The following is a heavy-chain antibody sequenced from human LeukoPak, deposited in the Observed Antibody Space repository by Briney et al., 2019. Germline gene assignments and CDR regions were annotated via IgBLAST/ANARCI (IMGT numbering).Heavy chain of an antibody. CDR3: ARDGFGDSSGYDY. Sequence: PSETLSLTCTVSGGSISSYYWSWIRQPAGKGLEWIGRIYTSGSTNYNPSLMSRVTMSVDTSKKQFSLKLSCVPAGDTVVYYCARDGFGDSSGYDYWGQGTLVTVSS. J-gene: IGHJ4*02. CDR1: GGSISSYY. CDR2: IYTSGST. V-gene: IGHV4-4*07. D-gene: IGHD3-22*01.